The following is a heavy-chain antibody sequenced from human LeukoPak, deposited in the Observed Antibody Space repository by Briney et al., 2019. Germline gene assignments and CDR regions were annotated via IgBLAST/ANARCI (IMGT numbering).Heavy chain of an antibody. Sequence: GGSLRLSCAASGFTFSSYAMSWVRQAPGMGLEWVSAISASGGSTYYADSVKGRFTISRDNSKSTLYLQMNTLRAEDTAVYYCAKGIAAAGPYFDYWGQGTLVTVSS. CDR1: GFTFSSYA. J-gene: IGHJ4*02. V-gene: IGHV3-23*01. D-gene: IGHD6-13*01. CDR2: ISASGGST. CDR3: AKGIAAAGPYFDY.